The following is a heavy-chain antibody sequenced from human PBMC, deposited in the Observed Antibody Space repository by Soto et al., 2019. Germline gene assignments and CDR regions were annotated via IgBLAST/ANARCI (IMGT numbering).Heavy chain of an antibody. D-gene: IGHD3-22*01. V-gene: IGHV3-30-3*01. Sequence: GGSQRLSCAASGFSITNYAIHWVRQAPGKGLDWVAVMSYSGSNEYYTDSVKGRFTISRDNSKSTLFLQMNSLRAEDTAVYYYARNRSPYDVWDYFDYWGLGTLVTVSS. J-gene: IGHJ4*02. CDR2: MSYSGSNE. CDR3: ARNRSPYDVWDYFDY. CDR1: GFSITNYA.